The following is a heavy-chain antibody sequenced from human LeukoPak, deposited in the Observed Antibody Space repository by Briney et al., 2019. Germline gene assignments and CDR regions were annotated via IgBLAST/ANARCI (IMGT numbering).Heavy chain of an antibody. V-gene: IGHV3-7*01. CDR3: AREGVWNDAFDI. D-gene: IGHD1-1*01. CDR2: IKQDGSEK. J-gene: IGHJ3*02. Sequence: GGSLRLSCAAPGFTFSSYWMSWVRQAPGKGLEWVANIKQDGSEKYYVDSVKGRFTISRDNAKNSLYLQMNSLRAEDTAVYYCAREGVWNDAFDIWGQGTMVTVSS. CDR1: GFTFSSYW.